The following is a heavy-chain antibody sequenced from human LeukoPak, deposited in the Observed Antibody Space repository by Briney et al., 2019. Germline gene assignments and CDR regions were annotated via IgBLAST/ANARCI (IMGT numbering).Heavy chain of an antibody. CDR1: GFTFDDYA. D-gene: IGHD6-13*01. V-gene: IGHV3-9*01. Sequence: GGSLRLSCAASGFTFDDYAMHWVRQAPGKGLEWVLGISWNSGSIGYADSVKGRFTISRDNAKNSLYLQMNSLRAEDTALYYCAKDSGIAAAADAFDIWGQGTMVTVSS. J-gene: IGHJ3*02. CDR2: ISWNSGSI. CDR3: AKDSGIAAAADAFDI.